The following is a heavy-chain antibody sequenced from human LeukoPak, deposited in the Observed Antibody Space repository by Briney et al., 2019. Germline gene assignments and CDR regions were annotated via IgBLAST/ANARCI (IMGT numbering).Heavy chain of an antibody. V-gene: IGHV1-2*02. CDR3: ARPMKQKYYYDSSGYYLDY. D-gene: IGHD3-22*01. Sequence: ASVKVSCKASGYTFTGYYMHWVRQAPGQRLEWMGWINPNSGGTNYAQKFQGRVTMTRDTSISTAYMELSRLRSDDTAVYYCARPMKQKYYYDSSGYYLDYWGQGTLVTVSS. CDR2: INPNSGGT. CDR1: GYTFTGYY. J-gene: IGHJ4*02.